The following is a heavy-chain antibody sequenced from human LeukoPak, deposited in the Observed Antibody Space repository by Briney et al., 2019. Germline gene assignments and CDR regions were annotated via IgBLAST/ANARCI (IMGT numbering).Heavy chain of an antibody. D-gene: IGHD6-13*01. CDR1: GGSISSNNW. J-gene: IGHJ5*02. V-gene: IGHV4-4*02. CDR2: IYHSGGT. Sequence: SVTLSLTCAVSGGSISSNNWWSWVRQPPGKGLEWIGEIYHSGGTNYNPSLKSRVTISVDKSKNQFSLKLSSVTDADTAVYYCGVAVAGTRWFDPWGQGTLVTVSS. CDR3: GVAVAGTRWFDP.